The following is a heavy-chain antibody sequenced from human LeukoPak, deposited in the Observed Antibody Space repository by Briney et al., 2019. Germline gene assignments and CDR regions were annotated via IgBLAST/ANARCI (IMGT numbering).Heavy chain of an antibody. V-gene: IGHV3-33*06. Sequence: GGSLRPSGVASGFTFSSYGMHWVRQAPGKGLEWVAVIWYDGNNKYYADSVKGRFTISRENSKNTPYLQTNSLRAEDTAVYYCAKDLTQSWEPDFRGQGTLVTVSS. J-gene: IGHJ4*02. CDR2: IWYDGNNK. CDR1: GFTFSSYG. CDR3: AKDLTQSWEPDF. D-gene: IGHD1-26*01.